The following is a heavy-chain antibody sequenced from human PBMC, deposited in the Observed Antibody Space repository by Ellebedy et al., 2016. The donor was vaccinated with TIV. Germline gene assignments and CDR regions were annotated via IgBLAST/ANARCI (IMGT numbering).Heavy chain of an antibody. CDR3: ARRGSYGDYAVQINSWFDR. V-gene: IGHV3-7*01. CDR2: IYQDGSDE. CDR1: GFSFRSYW. Sequence: PGGSLRLSCAASGFSFRSYWMSWVRQAPGKGLEWVANIYQDGSDEYYVDSVKGRFTISRDNDNKALFLQMNSLRVEDTAVYYCARRGSYGDYAVQINSWFDRWGQGTLVTV. D-gene: IGHD4-17*01. J-gene: IGHJ5*02.